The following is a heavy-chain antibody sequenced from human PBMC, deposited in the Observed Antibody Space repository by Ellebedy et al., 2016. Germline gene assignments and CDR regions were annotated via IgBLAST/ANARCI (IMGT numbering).Heavy chain of an antibody. Sequence: SETLSLTCTVSGGSIRSYYWNWIRQPPGKGLEYIGYFYYSGNTNYNPSLKSRATISADTSKNEFSLKLSSVTAADTAVYYCARQTLRGSRYGVDYWGQGTLVTVSS. D-gene: IGHD5-18*01. V-gene: IGHV4-59*08. CDR3: ARQTLRGSRYGVDY. CDR1: GGSIRSYY. CDR2: FYYSGNT. J-gene: IGHJ4*02.